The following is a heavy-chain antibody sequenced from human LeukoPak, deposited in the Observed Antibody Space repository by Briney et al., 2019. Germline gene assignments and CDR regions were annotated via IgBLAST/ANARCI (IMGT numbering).Heavy chain of an antibody. V-gene: IGHV3-23*01. J-gene: IGHJ4*02. CDR2: ISANGGTT. Sequence: GGSLRLSCAASGFTFSSYAMSWVRQAPGKGLEWVSAISANGGTTNYADSVKGRFTISRDNSKNTLYLQMNSLRAEDTAVYYCAKDPSSSWSFDYWGQGTLVTVSS. CDR1: GFTFSSYA. CDR3: AKDPSSSWSFDY. D-gene: IGHD6-13*01.